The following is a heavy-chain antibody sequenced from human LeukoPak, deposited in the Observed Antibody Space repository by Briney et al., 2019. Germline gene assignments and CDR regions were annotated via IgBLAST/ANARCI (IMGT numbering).Heavy chain of an antibody. CDR3: AKLGQQLVHDY. Sequence: PGGSLRLSCAASGFTFSSYAMHWVRQAPGKGLEWVAVISYDGSNKYYADSVKGRFTISRDNSKNTLYLQMNSLRAEDTAVYYCAKLGQQLVHDYWGQGTLVTVSS. D-gene: IGHD6-13*01. CDR1: GFTFSSYA. CDR2: ISYDGSNK. V-gene: IGHV3-30*18. J-gene: IGHJ4*02.